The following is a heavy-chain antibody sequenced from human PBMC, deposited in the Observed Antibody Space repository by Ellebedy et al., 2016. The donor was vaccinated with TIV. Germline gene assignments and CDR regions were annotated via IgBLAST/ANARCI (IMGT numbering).Heavy chain of an antibody. J-gene: IGHJ4*02. Sequence: DSVKGRFTISRDNANNSLYLQMNSLRAEDTAVYYCARDRIHNYVFPFGYWGQGTLVTVSS. CDR3: ARDRIHNYVFPFGY. V-gene: IGHV3-7*01. D-gene: IGHD3-16*01.